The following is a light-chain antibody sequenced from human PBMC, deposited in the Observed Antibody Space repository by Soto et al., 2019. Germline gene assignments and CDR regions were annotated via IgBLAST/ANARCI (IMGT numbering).Light chain of an antibody. J-gene: IGKJ1*01. V-gene: IGKV4-1*01. CDR1: QSVLHSSNNKNY. CDR3: QQYYSLPLT. Sequence: DIVMTQSPDSLAVSLGAGATINCRSSQSVLHSSNNKNYLTWYQQKPGQPPKLLIYWASTRESGVPDRFSGSGSGTDFTLTISSLQAEDVAVYYCQQYYSLPLTFGQGTKVEIK. CDR2: WAS.